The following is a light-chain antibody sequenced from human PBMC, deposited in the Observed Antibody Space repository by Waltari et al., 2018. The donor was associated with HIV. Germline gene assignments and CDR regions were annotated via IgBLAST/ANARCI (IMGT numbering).Light chain of an antibody. V-gene: IGLV3-21*02. CDR1: NIGSKS. CDR2: DNS. CDR3: QVWNSSSDHYV. Sequence: SYVLTQRPSVSVAPGQTARITCGGHNIGSKSVHWYQQKPGQAPVLVVYDNSERPSGIPERFSGSNSGNTATLTISRVEAGDEADYYCQVWNSSSDHYVFGTGTKVTVL. J-gene: IGLJ1*01.